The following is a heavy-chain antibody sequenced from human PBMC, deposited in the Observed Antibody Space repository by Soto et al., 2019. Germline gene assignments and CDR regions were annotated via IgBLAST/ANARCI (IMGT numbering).Heavy chain of an antibody. V-gene: IGHV1-18*01. Sequence: QVQLLQSGAEVKKPGASVKVSCKASGYMFNTYGITWARQAPGQGLEWMGWISVYNGNIDYAQKFEGRVTMTTDTSTSTAYMELKSLTSADTAVYYCARTYGSGDYFLPFEYWGQGTPVSVSS. CDR1: GYMFNTYG. CDR3: ARTYGSGDYFLPFEY. D-gene: IGHD3-10*01. CDR2: ISVYNGNI. J-gene: IGHJ4*02.